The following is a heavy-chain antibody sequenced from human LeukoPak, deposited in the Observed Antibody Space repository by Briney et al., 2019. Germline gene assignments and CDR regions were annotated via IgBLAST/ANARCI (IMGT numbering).Heavy chain of an antibody. CDR3: ARDFYPASMVRGVIDGMDV. CDR1: GFTFSSYE. Sequence: GGSLRLSCAASGFTFSSYEMNRVRQAPGKGLEWVSYISSSGSTIYYADSVKGRFTISRDNAKNSLYLQMNSLRAEDTAVYYCARDFYPASMVRGVIDGMDVWGKGTTVTVSS. CDR2: ISSSGSTI. J-gene: IGHJ6*04. D-gene: IGHD3-10*01. V-gene: IGHV3-48*03.